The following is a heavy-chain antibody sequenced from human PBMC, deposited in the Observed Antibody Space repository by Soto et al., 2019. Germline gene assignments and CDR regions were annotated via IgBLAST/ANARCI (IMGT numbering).Heavy chain of an antibody. Sequence: PSETLSLTCTVSGGSISSSSYYWGWIRQPPGKGLEWIGSIYYSGSTYYNPSLKSRVTISVDTSKNQFSLKLSSVTAADTAVYYCARHASSGWFRWGQGTLVTVSS. CDR2: IYYSGST. CDR3: ARHASSGWFR. D-gene: IGHD6-19*01. J-gene: IGHJ4*02. CDR1: GGSISSSSYY. V-gene: IGHV4-39*01.